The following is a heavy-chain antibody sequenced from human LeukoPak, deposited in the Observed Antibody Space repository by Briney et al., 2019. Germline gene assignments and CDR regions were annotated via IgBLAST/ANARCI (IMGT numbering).Heavy chain of an antibody. Sequence: GGSLRLSCAASGLNFRNYGMHWVRQAPGKGLEWVAVIWYDGSNQYYVDSVKGRFTVSKDNAKNMLYLQMNSLRAEDTAVYYCAKDLGSVVTPPSLDYWGQGTLVTVSS. J-gene: IGHJ4*02. D-gene: IGHD4-23*01. CDR3: AKDLGSVVTPPSLDY. V-gene: IGHV3-33*06. CDR1: GLNFRNYG. CDR2: IWYDGSNQ.